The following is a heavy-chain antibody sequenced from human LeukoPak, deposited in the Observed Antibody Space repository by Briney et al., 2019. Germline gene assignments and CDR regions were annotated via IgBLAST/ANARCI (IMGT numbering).Heavy chain of an antibody. CDR3: ARVSPVNPTPYYYYGMDV. CDR1: GFTFSSNW. CDR2: IKQDGSEK. D-gene: IGHD6-19*01. Sequence: GGSLRLSCTASGFTFSSNWMSWVRQAPGKGLEWVANIKQDGSEKYYVDSVKGRFTISRDNAKNSLYLQMNSLRAEDTAVYYCARVSPVNPTPYYYYGMDVWGQGTTVTVSS. J-gene: IGHJ6*02. V-gene: IGHV3-7*01.